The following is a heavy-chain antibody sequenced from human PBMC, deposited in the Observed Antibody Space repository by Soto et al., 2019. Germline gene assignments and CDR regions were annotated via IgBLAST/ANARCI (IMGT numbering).Heavy chain of an antibody. V-gene: IGHV3-23*01. CDR2: ISGSGGST. CDR1: GVTLRRYA. CDR3: AKFRYDILTGYYGYYYYYMAV. Sequence: GGVRRVCWGGSGVTLRRYAMSGGRQGPGKGVGWGSAISGSGGSTYYADSVKGRFTISRDNSKNTLYLQMNSLRAEDTAVYYCAKFRYDILTGYYGYYYYYMAVWGKGTTVPVSS. D-gene: IGHD3-9*01. J-gene: IGHJ6*03.